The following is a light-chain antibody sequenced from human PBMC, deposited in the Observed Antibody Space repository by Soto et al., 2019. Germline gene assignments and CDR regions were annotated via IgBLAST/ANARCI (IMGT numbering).Light chain of an antibody. CDR1: SSDIGGYNY. CDR2: DVS. CDR3: SSYTNSSTVI. V-gene: IGLV2-14*01. J-gene: IGLJ2*01. Sequence: QSALTQPASVSGSPGQSITISCTGTSSDIGGYNYVSWYQQHPGKAPKLIIYDVSNRPSGVSNRFSGSKSGNMASLTISGLQAEDEADYYCSSYTNSSTVIFGGGTKLTVL.